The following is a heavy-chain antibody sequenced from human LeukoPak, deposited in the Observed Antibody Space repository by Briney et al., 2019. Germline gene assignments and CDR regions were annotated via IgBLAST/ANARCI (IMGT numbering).Heavy chain of an antibody. V-gene: IGHV3-9*01. J-gene: IGHJ4*02. Sequence: GGSLRLACAASGFTFDDYAMHWVRQAPGKGLEWVSGISWNSVDIGYGDSVKGRFTMSRDNAKNSLFLQMNSLGADDTALYYCAKVSYDSSGSYFSLDYWGQGTLVTVSS. CDR2: ISWNSVDI. D-gene: IGHD3-22*01. CDR3: AKVSYDSSGSYFSLDY. CDR1: GFTFDDYA.